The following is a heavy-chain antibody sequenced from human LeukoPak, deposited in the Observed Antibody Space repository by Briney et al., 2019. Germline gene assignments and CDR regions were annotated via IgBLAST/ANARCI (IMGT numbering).Heavy chain of an antibody. J-gene: IGHJ4*02. Sequence: PGRSLRLSCAASGFTFSIYGIHWVRQAPGKGLEWVAVIWSDGSNKYYGDSVKGRFTISRDNSKDTLYLQMSNLRAEDTAVYYCARASRPFDYWGQGTLVTVSS. V-gene: IGHV3-33*01. CDR2: IWSDGSNK. D-gene: IGHD6-25*01. CDR1: GFTFSIYG. CDR3: ARASRPFDY.